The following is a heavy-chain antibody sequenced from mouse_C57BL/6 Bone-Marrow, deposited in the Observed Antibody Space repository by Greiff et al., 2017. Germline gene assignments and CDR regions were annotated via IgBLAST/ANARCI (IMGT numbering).Heavy chain of an antibody. D-gene: IGHD2-10*01. Sequence: QVQLQQSGAELVKPGASVKMSCKASGYTFTSYWITWVKQRPGQGLEWIGDIYPGSGSPNYNEKFKSKATLTVDTASSTAYMQLNSLTSEDSAVYYCARSPYYPHFDYWGQGTTLTVSS. CDR1: GYTFTSYW. V-gene: IGHV1-55*01. CDR3: ARSPYYPHFDY. CDR2: IYPGSGSP. J-gene: IGHJ2*01.